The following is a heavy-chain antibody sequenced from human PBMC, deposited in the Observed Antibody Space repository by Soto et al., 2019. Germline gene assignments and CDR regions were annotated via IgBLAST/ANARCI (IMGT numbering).Heavy chain of an antibody. CDR2: IIPIFGTA. J-gene: IGHJ4*02. CDR1: GGTFSSYA. Sequence: ASVKVSCKASGGTFSSYAISWVRQAPGQGLEWMGGIIPIFGTANYAQKFQGRVTITADESTGTAYMELSSLRSEDTAVYYCARDPHDYYDSSGQGGYWGQGTLVTVSS. V-gene: IGHV1-69*13. CDR3: ARDPHDYYDSSGQGGY. D-gene: IGHD3-22*01.